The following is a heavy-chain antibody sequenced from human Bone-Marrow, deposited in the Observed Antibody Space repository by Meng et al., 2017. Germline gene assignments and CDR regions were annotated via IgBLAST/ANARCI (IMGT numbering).Heavy chain of an antibody. J-gene: IGHJ2*01. D-gene: IGHD4-17*01. V-gene: IGHV4-31*03. CDR1: GGSIGSGNHY. Sequence: QVQPQEPGPGLVKPSQTLSPPCTFSGGSIGSGNHYWSWIRQHPGKGLEYIGYIYYSGSTYYNPSLKSRVIISVDTSKNQFSLRLNSVTAADTAVYYCASLYGDSSVWYLDLWGRGTLVTVSS. CDR3: ASLYGDSSVWYLDL. CDR2: IYYSGST.